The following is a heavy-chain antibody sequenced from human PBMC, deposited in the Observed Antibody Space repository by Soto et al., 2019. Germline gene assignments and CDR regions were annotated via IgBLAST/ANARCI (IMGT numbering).Heavy chain of an antibody. V-gene: IGHV1-69*01. J-gene: IGHJ4*02. Sequence: QVQLVQSGAEVKKPGSSVKVSCKASGDTFSNSAISWVRQAPGQGLEWMGGIIPFFGTENYAQKFQGRVTITADESTSTCYMELSSLRSGDSAVYYCAREKAATGPLHYWGQGTLVTVSS. D-gene: IGHD6-13*01. CDR1: GDTFSNSA. CDR3: AREKAATGPLHY. CDR2: IIPFFGTE.